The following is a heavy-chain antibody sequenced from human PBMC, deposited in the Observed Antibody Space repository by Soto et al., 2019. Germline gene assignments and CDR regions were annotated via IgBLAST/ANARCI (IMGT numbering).Heavy chain of an antibody. CDR3: AKGRTYFDF. V-gene: IGHV3-23*01. J-gene: IGHJ4*02. CDR2: ISDGDGDT. CDR1: GFTFSDYA. Sequence: GGSLRLSCAASGFTFSDYAMTWVRQAPGKGLEWVSDISDGDGDTHYADSVRGRFVISRDNSKNTLFLEMNSLRAEDAAVYYCAKGRTYFDFWGQGSLVTVSS.